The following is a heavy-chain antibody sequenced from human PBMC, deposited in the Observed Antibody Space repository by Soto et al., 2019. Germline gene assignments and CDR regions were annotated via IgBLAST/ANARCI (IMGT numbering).Heavy chain of an antibody. CDR3: AKGRTYFDF. V-gene: IGHV3-23*01. J-gene: IGHJ4*02. CDR2: ISDGDGDT. CDR1: GFTFSDYA. Sequence: GGSLRLSCAASGFTFSDYAMTWVRQAPGKGLEWVSDISDGDGDTHYADSVRGRFVISRDNSKNTLFLEMNSLRAEDAAVYYCAKGRTYFDFWGQGSLVTVSS.